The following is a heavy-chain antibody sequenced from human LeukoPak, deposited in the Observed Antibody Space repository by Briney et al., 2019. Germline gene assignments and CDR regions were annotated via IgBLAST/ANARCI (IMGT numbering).Heavy chain of an antibody. CDR2: ISSSGSYI. J-gene: IGHJ4*02. V-gene: IGHV3-21*01. CDR3: ARDVRNDITMVRGVIDY. Sequence: GGYLRLSCAASGFTFSSYSMNWVRQATGKGLELVSSISSSGSYINYADSVKGRFTISRDNAKNSLYLQMNSLRAEDTAVYYCARDVRNDITMVRGVIDYWGQGTLVTVSS. D-gene: IGHD3-10*01. CDR1: GFTFSSYS.